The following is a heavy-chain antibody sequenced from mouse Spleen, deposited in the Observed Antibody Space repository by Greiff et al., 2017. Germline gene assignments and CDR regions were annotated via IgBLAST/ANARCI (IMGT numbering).Heavy chain of an antibody. V-gene: IGHV1-4*01. CDR3: ASSCYGNYAMDY. CDR2: INPSSGYT. Sequence: VQLQQSGAELVRPGASVKLSCTASGYTFTSYTMHWVKQRPGQGLEWIGYINPSSGYTKYNQKFKDKATLTADKSSSTAYMQLSSLTSEDSAVYFCASSCYGNYAMDYWGQGTSVTGSS. J-gene: IGHJ4*01. CDR1: GYTFTSYT. D-gene: IGHD2-10*01.